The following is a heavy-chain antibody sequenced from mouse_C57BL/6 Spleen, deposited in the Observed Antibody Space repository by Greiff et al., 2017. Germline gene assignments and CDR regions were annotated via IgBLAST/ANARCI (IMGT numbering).Heavy chain of an antibody. J-gene: IGHJ2*01. CDR2: IFPGSGST. V-gene: IGHV1-75*01. D-gene: IGHD1-1*01. CDR1: GYTFTDYY. CDR3: ASYYGSSSQYYFDY. Sequence: VQLQESGPELVKPGASVKISCKASGYTFTDYYINWVKQRPGQGLEWIGWIFPGSGSTYYNEKFKGKATLTVDKSSSTAYMLLSSLTSEDSAVYFCASYYGSSSQYYFDYWGQGTTLTVSS.